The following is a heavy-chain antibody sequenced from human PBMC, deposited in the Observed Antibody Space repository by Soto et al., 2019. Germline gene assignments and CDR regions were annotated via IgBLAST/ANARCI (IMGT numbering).Heavy chain of an antibody. Sequence: QVQLVQSGAEVKKPRSSVKVSCKASGGTFSSYAISWVRQAPGQGLEWMGVIIPIFGTANYAQKFQGRVTITAEECTSTAYMELCSLRSEDTAVYDCARPRHQFFRGGPLAHYYYYDGMDVWGQGTTATVSS. CDR1: GGTFSSYA. CDR3: ARPRHQFFRGGPLAHYYYYDGMDV. D-gene: IGHD5-12*01. CDR2: IIPIFGTA. V-gene: IGHV1-69*01. J-gene: IGHJ6*02.